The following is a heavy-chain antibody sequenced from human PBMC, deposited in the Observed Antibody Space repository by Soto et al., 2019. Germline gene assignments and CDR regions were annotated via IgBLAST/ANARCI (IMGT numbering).Heavy chain of an antibody. CDR2: IGTAGDA. J-gene: IGHJ6*02. V-gene: IGHV3-13*01. D-gene: IGHD4-17*01. Sequence: GGSLRLSCAASGFTFSSYDMHWVRQATGKGLEWVSAIGTAGDAYYPGSVKGRFTISRENAKNSLYLQMNSLRAEDTAVYYCARAPGNYGGNSEAYYGMYVWGQGTTVTVSS. CDR1: GFTFSSYD. CDR3: ARAPGNYGGNSEAYYGMYV.